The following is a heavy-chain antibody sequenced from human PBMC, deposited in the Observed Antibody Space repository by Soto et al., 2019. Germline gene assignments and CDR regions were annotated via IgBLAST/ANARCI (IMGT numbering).Heavy chain of an antibody. J-gene: IGHJ6*03. CDR3: GQAFFYPTANCWNVLHDSNIPL. V-gene: IGHV4-4*02. CDR2: IYHTGGR. D-gene: IGHD1-1*01. Sequence: QVQLQQSGPGLVKPSGTLSLTCFVSGDSINNTYWWSWVRQAPEKGLEWIGEIYHTGGRSYMPSLRRGLTLSEGTPNNQCSQKLPSVTAANTAVYYWGQAFFYPTANCWNVLHDSNIPLWPKGTAVTV. CDR1: GDSINNTYW.